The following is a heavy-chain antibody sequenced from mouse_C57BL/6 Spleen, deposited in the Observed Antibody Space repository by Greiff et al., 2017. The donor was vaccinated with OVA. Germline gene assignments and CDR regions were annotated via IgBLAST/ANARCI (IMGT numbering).Heavy chain of an antibody. Sequence: EVQLQQSGPELVKPGASVKMSCKASGYTFTDYNMNWVKQSHGKSLEWIGYINPNNGGTSYNQKLKGKVTLTVNKSSSTAYMDLRSLTSEDAEVYYCARGIYYDYDEGFAYWGQGTLVTVSA. D-gene: IGHD2-4*01. CDR1: GYTFTDYN. J-gene: IGHJ3*01. CDR3: ARGIYYDYDEGFAY. V-gene: IGHV1-22*01. CDR2: INPNNGGT.